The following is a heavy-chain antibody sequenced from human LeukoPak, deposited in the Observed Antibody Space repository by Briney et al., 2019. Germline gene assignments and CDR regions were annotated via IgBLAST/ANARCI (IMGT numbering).Heavy chain of an antibody. V-gene: IGHV3-21*01. CDR3: ARDPTYYYDSSGFDDY. CDR2: ISSSSSYI. Sequence: GGSLRPSCAASGFTFSSYSMNWVRQAPGKGLEWVSSISSSSSYIYYADSVKGRFTISGDNAKNSLYLQMNSLRAEDTAVYYCARDPTYYYDSSGFDDYWGQGTLVTVSS. J-gene: IGHJ4*02. CDR1: GFTFSSYS. D-gene: IGHD3-22*01.